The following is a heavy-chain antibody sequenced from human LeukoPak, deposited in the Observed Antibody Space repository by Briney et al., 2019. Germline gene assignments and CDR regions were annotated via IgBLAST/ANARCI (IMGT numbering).Heavy chain of an antibody. D-gene: IGHD3-10*01. CDR1: GYTFTDYY. V-gene: IGHV1-2*02. J-gene: IGHJ4*02. CDR2: INPNSGGT. Sequence: GASVKVSCEASGYTFTDYYMRWVRQAPGQGLEWMGWINPNSGGTNYAQKFQGRVTMTRDTSISTAYMELSRLTSDDTAVYYFASLPYDSGGSSFDYWGQGTLVTVSS. CDR3: ASLPYDSGGSSFDY.